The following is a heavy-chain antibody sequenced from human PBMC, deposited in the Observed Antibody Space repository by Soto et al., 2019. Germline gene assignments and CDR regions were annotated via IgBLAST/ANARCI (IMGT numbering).Heavy chain of an antibody. J-gene: IGHJ6*02. D-gene: IGHD3-3*01. Sequence: PGGSLRLSCAASGFTVSSNYMSWVRQAPGKGLEWVSVIYSGGSTYYADSVKGRFTISRDNSKNTLYLQMNSLRAEDTAVYYCAGRSRYKQRGYYYGMDVWGQGTKVTVYS. CDR3: AGRSRYKQRGYYYGMDV. V-gene: IGHV3-53*01. CDR1: GFTVSSNY. CDR2: IYSGGST.